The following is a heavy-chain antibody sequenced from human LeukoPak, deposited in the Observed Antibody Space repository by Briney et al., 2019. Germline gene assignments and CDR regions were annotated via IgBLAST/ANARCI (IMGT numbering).Heavy chain of an antibody. D-gene: IGHD4-11*01. CDR3: ARVGHGLGNYLGNWFDP. CDR2: ISAYNGNT. V-gene: IGHV1-18*01. Sequence: ASVKVSCKGSGYTFTSYGISWVRQAPGQGGEGMGWISAYNGNTNYAQKLQGRVTITTDTSTSTAYMELRSLTSDDTAVYYCARVGHGLGNYLGNWFDPWGQGTLVTVSS. J-gene: IGHJ5*02. CDR1: GYTFTSYG.